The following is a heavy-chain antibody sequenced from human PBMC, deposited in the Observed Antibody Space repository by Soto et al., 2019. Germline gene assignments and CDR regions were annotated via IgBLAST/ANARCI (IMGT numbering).Heavy chain of an antibody. CDR2: ISYDGSNK. J-gene: IGHJ4*02. CDR3: AKEIEDSYGRN. Sequence: GGSLRLSCAASGFTFSSYGMHWVRQAPGKGLEWVAVISYDGSNKYYVDSVKGRFTISRDNSKNTLYLQMNSLRAEDTAVYYCAKEIEDSYGRNWGQGTLVTVSS. D-gene: IGHD5-18*01. CDR1: GFTFSSYG. V-gene: IGHV3-30*18.